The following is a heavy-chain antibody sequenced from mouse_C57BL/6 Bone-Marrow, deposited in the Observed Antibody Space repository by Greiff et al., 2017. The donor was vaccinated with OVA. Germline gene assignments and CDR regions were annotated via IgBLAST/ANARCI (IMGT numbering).Heavy chain of an antibody. CDR2: IRSKSNNYAT. D-gene: IGHD1-1*01. J-gene: IGHJ4*01. CDR1: GFSFNTYA. V-gene: IGHV10-1*01. Sequence: EVKLVESGGGLVQPKGSLKLSCAASGFSFNTYAMNWVRQAPGKGLEWVARIRSKSNNYATYYADSVKDRFTISRDDSESMLYLQMNNLKTEDTAMYYCVRDRLYYGSSPYAMDYWGQGTSVTVSS. CDR3: VRDRLYYGSSPYAMDY.